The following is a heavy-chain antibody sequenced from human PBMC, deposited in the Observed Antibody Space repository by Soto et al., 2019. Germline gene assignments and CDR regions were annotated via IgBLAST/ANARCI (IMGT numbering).Heavy chain of an antibody. CDR3: AKDGLNSDAFDI. CDR1: GFTFSSYG. CDR2: ISYDGSNK. J-gene: IGHJ3*02. V-gene: IGHV3-30*18. Sequence: QVQLVESGGGVVQPGRSLRLSCAASGFTFSSYGMHWVRQAPGKGLEWVAVISYDGSNKYYADSVKGRFTISRDNSKNTLYLQMNSLRAEDTAVYYCAKDGLNSDAFDIWGQGTMVTVSS. D-gene: IGHD5-12*01.